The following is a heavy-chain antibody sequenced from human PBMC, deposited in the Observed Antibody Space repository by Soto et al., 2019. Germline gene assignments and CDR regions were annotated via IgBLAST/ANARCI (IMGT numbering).Heavy chain of an antibody. V-gene: IGHV1-58*01. CDR2: IVVGSGNT. D-gene: IGHD6-13*01. CDR1: GFTFTSSA. Sequence: GASVKVSCEASGFTFTSSAVQCVRQARGQRLEWIGWIVVGSGNTNYAQKFQERVTITRDMSTSTAYMELSSLRSEDTAVYYCAAVPRTYGSSSCYLRPIEAPGFAFYIWGQGTMVTVSS. CDR3: AAVPRTYGSSSCYLRPIEAPGFAFYI. J-gene: IGHJ3*02.